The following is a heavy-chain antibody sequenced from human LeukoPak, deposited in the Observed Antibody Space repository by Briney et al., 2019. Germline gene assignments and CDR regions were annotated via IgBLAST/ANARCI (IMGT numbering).Heavy chain of an antibody. J-gene: IGHJ3*02. V-gene: IGHV3-23*01. CDR2: INDIGGST. D-gene: IGHD3-22*01. CDR3: AKDKQARGSSGYYLDAFDI. CDR1: GFTFSSYA. Sequence: GGSLRLSCAASGFTFSSYAMSWVRQAPGRGLKWVSEINDIGGSTYYPDSVKGRFTISRDNSKNTLYLQMDSLRAEDTAVYYCAKDKQARGSSGYYLDAFDIWGQGTMVTVSS.